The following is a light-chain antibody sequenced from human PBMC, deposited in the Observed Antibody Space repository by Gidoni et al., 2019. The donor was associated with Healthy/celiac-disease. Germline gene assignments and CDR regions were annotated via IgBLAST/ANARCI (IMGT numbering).Light chain of an antibody. Sequence: EIVLPQSPAPLSLSPGERATLSCRASQSVSSYLAWYQQKPGQAPRLLIYDASNRATGIPARFSGSGSGTDFTLTISSLEPEDFAVYYCQQRSNWLTFXGXTKVXIK. J-gene: IGKJ4*01. CDR2: DAS. CDR1: QSVSSY. V-gene: IGKV3-11*01. CDR3: QQRSNWLT.